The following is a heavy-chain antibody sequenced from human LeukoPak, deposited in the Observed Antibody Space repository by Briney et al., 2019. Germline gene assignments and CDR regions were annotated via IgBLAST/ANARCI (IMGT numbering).Heavy chain of an antibody. V-gene: IGHV3-48*01. CDR1: GFTFSSYE. CDR2: ISSSSSTI. J-gene: IGHJ4*02. Sequence: GGSLRLSCAASGFTFSSYEMNGVRQAPGKGLEWVSYISSSSSTIYYADSVKGRFTISRDNAKNSLYLQMNSLRAEDTAVYYCARGSPYSGSYPEDYWGQGTLVTVSS. D-gene: IGHD1-26*01. CDR3: ARGSPYSGSYPEDY.